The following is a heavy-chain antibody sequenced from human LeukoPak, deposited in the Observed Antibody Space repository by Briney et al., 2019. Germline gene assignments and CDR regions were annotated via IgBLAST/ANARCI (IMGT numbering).Heavy chain of an antibody. CDR3: ARVSVAAAAHFDY. J-gene: IGHJ4*02. V-gene: IGHV3-48*01. CDR1: GFIFSSYS. D-gene: IGHD6-13*01. Sequence: GGSLRLSCAASGFIFSSYSMNWVRQAPGKGLEWVSYISSSSSTIYYADSVKGRLTISRDNAKNLLYMQMNSLRAEDTAVYHCARVSVAAAAHFDYWGQGTLVTVSS. CDR2: ISSSSSTI.